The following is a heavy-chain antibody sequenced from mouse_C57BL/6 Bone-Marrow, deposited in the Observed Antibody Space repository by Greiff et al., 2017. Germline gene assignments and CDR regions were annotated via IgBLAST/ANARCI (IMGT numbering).Heavy chain of an antibody. Sequence: EVQLQQSGTVLARPGASVKMSCKTSGYTFTSYWMHWVKQRPGQGLEWIGAIDPGNSDTSYNQKFKGKAKLTAVTSASTAYMELSSLTNEDSAVYYSTREVSATVVAPYWYFDVWGTGTTVTVSS. D-gene: IGHD1-1*01. J-gene: IGHJ1*03. V-gene: IGHV1-5*01. CDR3: TREVSATVVAPYWYFDV. CDR2: IDPGNSDT. CDR1: GYTFTSYW.